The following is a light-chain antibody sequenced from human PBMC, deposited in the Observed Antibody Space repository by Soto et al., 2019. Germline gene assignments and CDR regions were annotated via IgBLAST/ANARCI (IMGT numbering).Light chain of an antibody. CDR2: EAS. J-gene: IGKJ2*01. V-gene: IGKV1-5*03. CDR1: QSLSGW. CDR3: QQYLSYLHT. Sequence: DIQMTQSPSTLSASVGDRVTFTCRACQSLSGWLAWYQQKPGKAPKLLIYEASTLEDGVPSRFSGSGSGTEFTLTISCLQPDVVATYFCQQYLSYLHTFGPPTQLEIK.